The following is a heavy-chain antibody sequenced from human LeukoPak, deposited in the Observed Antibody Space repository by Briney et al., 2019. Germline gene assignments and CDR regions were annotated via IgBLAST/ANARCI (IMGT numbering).Heavy chain of an antibody. Sequence: GGSLRLSCAASGFTFSSYAMSWVRQAPGKGLEWVSAISGNGGTTYYADSVKGRFTISRDNSKNTLYLQMNSLRAEDTAVYYCAKLPRIAAAALVVDYWGQGTLVTVSS. CDR2: ISGNGGTT. V-gene: IGHV3-23*01. CDR1: GFTFSSYA. J-gene: IGHJ4*02. CDR3: AKLPRIAAAALVVDY. D-gene: IGHD6-13*01.